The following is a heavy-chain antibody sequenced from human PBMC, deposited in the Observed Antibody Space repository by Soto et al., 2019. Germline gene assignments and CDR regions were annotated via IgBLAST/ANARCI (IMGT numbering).Heavy chain of an antibody. D-gene: IGHD2-15*01. CDR3: ARGPGGPDGPGDY. CDR1: GGTFSIYT. CDR2: IIPILGIA. J-gene: IGHJ4*02. V-gene: IGHV1-69*02. Sequence: SVKVSCKASGGTFSIYTISWVRQAPGQGLEWMGRIIPILGIANYAQKLQGRVTITRDTSASTAYMELSSLRSEDTAVYYCARGPGGPDGPGDYWGQGTLVTVSS.